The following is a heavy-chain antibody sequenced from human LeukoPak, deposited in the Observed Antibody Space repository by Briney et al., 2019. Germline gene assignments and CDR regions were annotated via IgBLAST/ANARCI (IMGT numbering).Heavy chain of an antibody. Sequence: TSETLSLTCAVYGGSFSGYYWSWIRQPPGKGLEWIGEINHSGSTNYNPSLKSRVTISVDTSKNQFSLKLYSVTAADTAVYYCARGGDYGDYVFHYWGQGTLVTVSS. CDR2: INHSGST. CDR1: GGSFSGYY. V-gene: IGHV4-34*01. D-gene: IGHD4-17*01. J-gene: IGHJ4*02. CDR3: ARGGDYGDYVFHY.